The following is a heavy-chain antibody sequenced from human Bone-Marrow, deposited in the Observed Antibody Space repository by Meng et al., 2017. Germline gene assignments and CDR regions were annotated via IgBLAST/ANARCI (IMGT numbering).Heavy chain of an antibody. Sequence: GSLRLSCTVSGYSLSSGYYWGWIRQPPGKGLEWIGSIYHSGSTYYNPSLKSRVTIAVDTSKTQFSLKLSSVTAAATAVYYCARVQYDYVWGSYRYNYYYYGMDVWGQGTTVTVSS. J-gene: IGHJ6*02. CDR1: GYSLSSGYY. D-gene: IGHD3-16*02. V-gene: IGHV4-38-2*02. CDR2: IYHSGST. CDR3: ARVQYDYVWGSYRYNYYYYGMDV.